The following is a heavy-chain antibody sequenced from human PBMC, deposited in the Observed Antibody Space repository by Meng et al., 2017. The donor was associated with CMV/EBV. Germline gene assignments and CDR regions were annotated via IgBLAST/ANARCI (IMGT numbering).Heavy chain of an antibody. D-gene: IGHD2-2*01. CDR1: GYTLSHYW. Sequence: ASVKVSCKASGYTLSHYWMHWVRQAPGQGLEWVGIINPSGGSTTYAQKFQGRVVLTRDTSTSTVYMDLSGLRSEDRAVYYCARSGSTTSQQPGYFDLWGRGTLVTVSS. J-gene: IGHJ2*01. CDR2: INPSGGST. CDR3: ARSGSTTSQQPGYFDL. V-gene: IGHV1-46*01.